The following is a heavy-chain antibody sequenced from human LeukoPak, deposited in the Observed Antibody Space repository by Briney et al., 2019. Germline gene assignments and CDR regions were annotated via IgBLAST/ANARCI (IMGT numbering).Heavy chain of an antibody. CDR3: ASRTSRRVFDY. Sequence: PSETLSLTCAVYGGPFSGYYWSWIRQPPGKGLEWIGEINHSGSTNYNPSLKSRVTISVDTSKNQFSLKLSSVTAADTAVYYCASRTSRRVFDYWGQGTLVTVSS. D-gene: IGHD2-2*01. CDR2: INHSGST. J-gene: IGHJ4*02. V-gene: IGHV4-34*01. CDR1: GGPFSGYY.